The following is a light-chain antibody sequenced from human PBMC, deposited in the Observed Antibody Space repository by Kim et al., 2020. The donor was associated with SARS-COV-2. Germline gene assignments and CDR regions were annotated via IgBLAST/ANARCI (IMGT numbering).Light chain of an antibody. CDR2: TPA. J-gene: IGKJ4*01. V-gene: IGKV1-27*01. CDR1: QDIGDY. CDR3: QRYNTAPLT. Sequence: DIQMTQSPSSLSASVGDRITITCRASQDIGDYLAWYQQRPGQVPNLLVYTPASLQSRVPSRFSASGSGKLFTLPISSLQPEDIATYYCQRYNTAPLTFGGGTKVDIK.